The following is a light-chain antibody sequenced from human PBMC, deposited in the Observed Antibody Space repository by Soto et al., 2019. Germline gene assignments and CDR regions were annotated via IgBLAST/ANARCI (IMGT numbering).Light chain of an antibody. J-gene: IGLJ1*01. V-gene: IGLV1-44*01. CDR2: NNN. CDR3: AAWDDSMTGPV. CDR1: RSDIGSNS. Sequence: QSVLTQPPSASGTPGQTVIISCSGSRSDIGSNSVNWYQHLPGTAPKLLIYNNNQRPSGVPDRFPGSKSGTSASLAISGLQSEDEADYYCAAWDDSMTGPVFGTGTKVTVL.